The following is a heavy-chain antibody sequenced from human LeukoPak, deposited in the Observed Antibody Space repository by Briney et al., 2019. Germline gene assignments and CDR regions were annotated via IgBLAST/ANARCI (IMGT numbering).Heavy chain of an antibody. D-gene: IGHD3-22*01. CDR2: IYYSGST. V-gene: IGHV4-31*03. J-gene: IGHJ4*02. CDR3: ARLNYYDSSGYSQYFDY. Sequence: TLSLTCTVSGGSISIGGYYWSWIRQHPGKGLEWIRYIYYSGSTYYNPSLKSRVTISVDTSKNQFSLKLSSVTAADTAVYYCARLNYYDSSGYSQYFDYWGQGTLVTVSS. CDR1: GGSISIGGYY.